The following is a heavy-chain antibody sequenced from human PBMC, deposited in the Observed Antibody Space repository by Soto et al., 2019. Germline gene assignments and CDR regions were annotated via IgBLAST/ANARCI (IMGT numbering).Heavy chain of an antibody. V-gene: IGHV1-69*04. CDR1: GGTFSSYT. CDR2: IIPILGIA. Sequence: GASVKVSCKASGGTFSSYTISWVRQAPGQGLEWMGRIIPILGIANYAQKFQGRVTITADKSTSTAYMELSSLRSEDTAVYYCAREPDSSGWFDYWGQGTLVPVSS. J-gene: IGHJ4*02. CDR3: AREPDSSGWFDY. D-gene: IGHD6-19*01.